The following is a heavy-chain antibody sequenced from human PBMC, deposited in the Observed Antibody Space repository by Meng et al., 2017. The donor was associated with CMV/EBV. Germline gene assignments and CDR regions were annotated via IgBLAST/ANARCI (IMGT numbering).Heavy chain of an antibody. Sequence: SETLSLTCTVSGGSISSYYWSWIRQPPGKGLEWIGYIYYSGSTNYNPSLKSRVTISVDTSKNQFSLQLNSVTPEDTAVYYCARERGRLELERGVNWFDPWGQGTLVTVSS. CDR3: ARERGRLELERGVNWFDP. V-gene: IGHV4-59*12. CDR2: IYYSGST. J-gene: IGHJ5*02. D-gene: IGHD1-1*01. CDR1: GGSISSYY.